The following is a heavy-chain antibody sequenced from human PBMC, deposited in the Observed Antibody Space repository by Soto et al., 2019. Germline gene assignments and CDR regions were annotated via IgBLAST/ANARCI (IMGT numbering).Heavy chain of an antibody. Sequence: VFQRLSCAVSWVTFSSYAMIWIRQAPGKGLEGVSASSGSGGSTYYADSVKGRFTISRDNSKNTLYLQMNSLRAEDTAVYYCASYSSVLAFDYWGQGTLVTVSS. V-gene: IGHV3-23*01. CDR2: SSGSGGST. J-gene: IGHJ4*02. CDR1: WVTFSSYA. D-gene: IGHD6-19*01. CDR3: ASYSSVLAFDY.